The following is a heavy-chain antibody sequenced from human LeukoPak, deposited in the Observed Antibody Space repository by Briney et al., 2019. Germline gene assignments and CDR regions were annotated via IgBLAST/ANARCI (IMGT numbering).Heavy chain of an antibody. CDR1: GFTFRTSG. V-gene: IGHV3-53*01. CDR3: ARGLYYYDTGY. D-gene: IGHD3-22*01. Sequence: GGSLRLSCAASGFTFRTSGMNWVRQAPGKGLEWVSVIFSGGNSYYGDSVKGRFTISRDDSKNTVYLQMNSLRAEDTAVYYCARGLYYYDTGYWGQGTLVTVSS. J-gene: IGHJ4*02. CDR2: IFSGGNS.